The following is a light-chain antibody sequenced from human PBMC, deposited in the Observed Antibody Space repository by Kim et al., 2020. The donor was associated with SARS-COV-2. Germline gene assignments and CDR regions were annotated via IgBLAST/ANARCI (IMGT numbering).Light chain of an antibody. CDR1: QSINRS. CDR3: QQSYDSPLT. Sequence: ASVRDRVIITCRASQSINRSLNWYQQKSGKAPNLLIYAASNLQRGVPSRFSGSGSGTDFTLTIRNLQPEDFATYFCQQSYDSPLTFAGGTKVDIK. V-gene: IGKV1-39*01. CDR2: AAS. J-gene: IGKJ4*01.